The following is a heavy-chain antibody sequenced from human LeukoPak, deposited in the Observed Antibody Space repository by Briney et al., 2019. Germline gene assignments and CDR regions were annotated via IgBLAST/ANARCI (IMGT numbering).Heavy chain of an antibody. D-gene: IGHD1-1*01. CDR2: INAGNGNT. J-gene: IGHJ3*02. V-gene: IGHV1-3*03. CDR3: ARGTANWNDDRDAFDI. Sequence: ASVKVSCKASGYTFTSYAMHWVRQAPGQRLEWMGWINAGNGNTKYSQEFQGRVTITRDTSASTAYMELSSLRSEDMAVYYCARGTANWNDDRDAFDIWGQGTMVTVSS. CDR1: GYTFTSYA.